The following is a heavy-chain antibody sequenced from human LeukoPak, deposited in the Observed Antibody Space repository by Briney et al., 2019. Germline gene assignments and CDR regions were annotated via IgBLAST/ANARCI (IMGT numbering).Heavy chain of an antibody. V-gene: IGHV4-59*12. CDR3: ARGRLMLRQWLDQRHYFDY. J-gene: IGHJ4*02. Sequence: SETLSLTCSVAGGSMSSYYWSWIRQSPGKGREWIGYIEDSVSTDYNSSLKGQVTISVDPSKNQFSLKLSSVTAAATAVYYCARGRLMLRQWLDQRHYFDYWGPGTLVTVSS. CDR1: GGSMSSYY. CDR2: IEDSVST. D-gene: IGHD6-19*01.